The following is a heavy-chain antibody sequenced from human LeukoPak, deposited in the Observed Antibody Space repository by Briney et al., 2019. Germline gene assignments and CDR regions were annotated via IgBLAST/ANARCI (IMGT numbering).Heavy chain of an antibody. J-gene: IGHJ4*02. Sequence: GASVKVSCKASGYTFSGYYMHWVRQAPGQGLEWMGWINPKSGGTNEAQKFHDRVTMTGDTSIRTAYMEVSRLRSDDTAVYYCARSPDILTGENFDYSGQGTLVTVSS. CDR2: INPKSGGT. V-gene: IGHV1-2*02. CDR1: GYTFSGYY. CDR3: ARSPDILTGENFDY. D-gene: IGHD3-9*01.